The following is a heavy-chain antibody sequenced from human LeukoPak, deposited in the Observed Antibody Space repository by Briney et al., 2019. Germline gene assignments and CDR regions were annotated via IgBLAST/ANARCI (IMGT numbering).Heavy chain of an antibody. CDR2: IKQDGSAK. Sequence: VRQAXXXXXEWLANIKQDGSAKNYVDSVKGRFTISRDNAKNSLYLQMNSLRAEDTGVYYCARGSGWLEDFWGQGTLVTVSS. D-gene: IGHD6-19*01. V-gene: IGHV3-7*01. CDR3: ARGSGWLEDF. J-gene: IGHJ4*02.